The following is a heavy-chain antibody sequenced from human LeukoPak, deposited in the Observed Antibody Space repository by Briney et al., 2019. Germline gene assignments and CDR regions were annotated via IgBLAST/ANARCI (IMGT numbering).Heavy chain of an antibody. V-gene: IGHV4-34*01. CDR1: GGSFSGYY. J-gene: IGHJ5*02. D-gene: IGHD2-2*01. Sequence: PSETLSLTCAVYGGSFSGYYWSWIRQPPGKGLEWIGEINHSGSTNYNPSLKSRVTISVDTSKNQFSLKLSSVTAADTAVYYCARGRQYQLTRRWSDPWGQGTLVTVSS. CDR2: INHSGST. CDR3: ARGRQYQLTRRWSDP.